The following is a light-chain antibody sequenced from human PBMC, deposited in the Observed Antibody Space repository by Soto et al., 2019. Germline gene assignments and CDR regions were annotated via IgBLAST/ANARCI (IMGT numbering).Light chain of an antibody. CDR1: SNDIGGHNY. J-gene: IGLJ1*01. CDR2: DVS. CDR3: SSYPSPTPIYV. V-gene: IGLV2-14*03. Sequence: QSVLTQPASVSGSPGQSITISCTGTSNDIGGHNYVSWYQHHPGQAPKLMIFDVSNRPSGVSNRFSGSKSGNTASLTISGFQAEDGADYYCSSSYPSPTPIYVLGTGTKATVL.